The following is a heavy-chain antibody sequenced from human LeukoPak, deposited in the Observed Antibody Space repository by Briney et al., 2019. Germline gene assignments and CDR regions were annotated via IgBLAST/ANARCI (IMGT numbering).Heavy chain of an antibody. Sequence: GESLKISCKGSGYSFTSYWIGWVRQMPGKGLEWMGIIYPGDSDTRYSPSFQGQVTISADKSISTAYLQWSSLKASDTAMYYCARLYACYYDSSGYSPQYNWFDPWGQGTLVTVSS. V-gene: IGHV5-51*01. CDR1: GYSFTSYW. D-gene: IGHD3-22*01. J-gene: IGHJ5*02. CDR2: IYPGDSDT. CDR3: ARLYACYYDSSGYSPQYNWFDP.